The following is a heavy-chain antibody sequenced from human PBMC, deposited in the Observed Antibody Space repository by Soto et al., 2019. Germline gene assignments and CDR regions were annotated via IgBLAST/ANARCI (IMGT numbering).Heavy chain of an antibody. V-gene: IGHV1-8*01. CDR1: GYTLTSYD. CDR2: MNPNSGNT. J-gene: IGHJ3*02. CDR3: VSPRQTPSSPDAFDI. Sequence: ASVKVSCKASGYTLTSYDISWVRQATGQGLEWMGWMNPNSGNTGYAQKFQGRVTMTRNTSISTAYMELSSLRSEDTAVYYCVSPRQTPSSPDAFDIWGQGTMVTVSS. D-gene: IGHD2-15*01.